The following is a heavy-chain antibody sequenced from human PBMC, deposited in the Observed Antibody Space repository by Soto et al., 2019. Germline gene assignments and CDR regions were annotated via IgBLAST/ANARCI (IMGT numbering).Heavy chain of an antibody. CDR1: GGTFSSYA. CDR3: AREPAYSSGWSVFDY. D-gene: IGHD6-19*01. J-gene: IGHJ4*02. Sequence: QVQLVQSGAEVKKPGSSVKVSCKASGGTFSSYATSWVRQAPGQGLEWMGGIIPIFGTANYAQKFQGRVTITADKSTSTAYMELSSLRSEDTAVYYCAREPAYSSGWSVFDYWGQGTLVTVSS. CDR2: IIPIFGTA. V-gene: IGHV1-69*06.